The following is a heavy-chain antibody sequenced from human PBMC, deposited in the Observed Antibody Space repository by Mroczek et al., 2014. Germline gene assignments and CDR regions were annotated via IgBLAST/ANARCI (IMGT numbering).Heavy chain of an antibody. CDR2: IYYSGST. CDR3: ARQGSNYGAYYMDV. V-gene: IGHV4-39*01. J-gene: IGHJ6*03. Sequence: QVQLQESGPGLVKPSETLSLTCTVSGGSISSSSYYWGWIRQPPGKGLEWIGSIYYSGSTYYNPSLKSRVTISVDTSKNQFSLKLSSVTAADTAVYYCARQGSNYGAYYMDVWGKRDHGHRLL. D-gene: IGHD4-11*01. CDR1: GGSISSSSYY.